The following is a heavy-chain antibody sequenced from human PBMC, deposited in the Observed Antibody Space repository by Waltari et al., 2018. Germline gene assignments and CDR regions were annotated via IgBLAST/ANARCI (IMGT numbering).Heavy chain of an antibody. CDR3: ASGLRIPGRFRLGY. Sequence: QVQPEQSGAEVKKPGASVKVSCNVSGYPPPEFSLHWVRQAPGKGLGWMGGFDPEDGEAVFAQNFQGRLTLTEDTPANTAYMELTSLTSEDTAVYYCASGLRIPGRFRLGYWGQGTLVTVSA. J-gene: IGHJ4*02. CDR2: FDPEDGEA. D-gene: IGHD2-2*01. V-gene: IGHV1-24*01. CDR1: GYPPPEFS.